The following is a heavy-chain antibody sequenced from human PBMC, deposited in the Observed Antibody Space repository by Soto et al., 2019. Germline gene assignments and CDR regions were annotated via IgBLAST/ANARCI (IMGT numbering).Heavy chain of an antibody. J-gene: IGHJ4*02. CDR2: IYYSGST. D-gene: IGHD6-6*01. CDR3: ARQSPYSSSFVLDY. Sequence: SETLSLTCTVSGGSISSYYWSWIRQPPGKGLEWIGYIYYSGSTNYNPSLKSRVTISVDTSKNQFSLKLSSVTAADTAVYYCARQSPYSSSFVLDYWGQGTLVTSPQ. V-gene: IGHV4-59*08. CDR1: GGSISSYY.